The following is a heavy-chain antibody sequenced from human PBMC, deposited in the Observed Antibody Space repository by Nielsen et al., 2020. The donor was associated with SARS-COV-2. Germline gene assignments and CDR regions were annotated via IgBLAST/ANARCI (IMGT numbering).Heavy chain of an antibody. V-gene: IGHV4-31*03. CDR3: ASASDEARNPNWFEP. CDR1: GCSISSGLFH. J-gene: IGHJ5*02. CDR2: IYYSGST. Sequence: SETLSLTCTVSGCSISSGLFHWIWIRQHPGKGLEWIGYIYYSGSTYYNPSLKSRLTMSVDTSKNQFSLKLSSVTAADTSVYYCASASDEARNPNWFEPWGQGTQVTVSS.